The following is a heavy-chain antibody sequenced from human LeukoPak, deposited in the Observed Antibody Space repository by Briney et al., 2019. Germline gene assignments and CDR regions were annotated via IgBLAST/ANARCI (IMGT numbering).Heavy chain of an antibody. CDR2: IYPGDSDT. D-gene: IGHD6-13*01. CDR1: GYSFTIYW. J-gene: IGHJ4*02. CDR3: VRFGLTSSLDY. V-gene: IGHV5-51*01. Sequence: GESLKISCKGSGYSFTIYWIGWVRQMPGKGLEWMGIIYPGDSDTRYSPSFQGQVTFSVDASISTAYLQLSGLRASDTAIYYCVRFGLTSSLDYWGQGTLVTVSS.